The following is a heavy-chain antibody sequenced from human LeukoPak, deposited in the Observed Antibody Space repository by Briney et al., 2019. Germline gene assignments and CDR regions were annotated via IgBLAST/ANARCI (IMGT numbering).Heavy chain of an antibody. V-gene: IGHV3-7*03. D-gene: IGHD2-8*02. CDR3: VTYSTGLYKGLEF. CDR2: INQDGTDK. Sequence: PGGSLRLSCAASGFTFTIYWMSWIRQAPGKGLEWVANINQDGTDKYYVGSVKGRFTFSRDNAQNSLYLQMSSLRVEDTAVYYCVTYSTGLYKGLEFWGQGTQVTVSS. CDR1: GFTFTIYW. J-gene: IGHJ4*02.